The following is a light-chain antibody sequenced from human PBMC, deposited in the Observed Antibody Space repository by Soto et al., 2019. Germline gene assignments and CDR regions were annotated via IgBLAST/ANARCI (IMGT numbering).Light chain of an antibody. CDR1: QCVGNF. V-gene: IGKV3-11*01. J-gene: IGKJ4*01. Sequence: MLKQSPAILSLYLGDRATLSCRASQCVGNFLTWYQQKPGQAPRLLIYDASTRATGIPARFSGSGSGTDFTLTISSLEPEDFAVYYCQQRSNWPPLTFGGGTKVDIK. CDR2: DAS. CDR3: QQRSNWPPLT.